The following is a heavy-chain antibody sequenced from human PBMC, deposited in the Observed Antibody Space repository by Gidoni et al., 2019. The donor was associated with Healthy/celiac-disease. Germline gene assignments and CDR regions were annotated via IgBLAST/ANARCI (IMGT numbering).Heavy chain of an antibody. CDR2: IIPIFGTA. CDR3: AMLTGYYYYGMDV. Sequence: QVQLVQSGAEVNKPVSSVKFSCNASGGTFSSYAISWVRQAPGKGLEWMGGIIPIFGTANYAQKFQGRVTITEDESTSTAYMEMSSLRSEDTAVYYCAMLTGYYYYGMDVWGQGNTVTVSS. CDR1: GGTFSSYA. D-gene: IGHD2-8*01. V-gene: IGHV1-69*01. J-gene: IGHJ6*02.